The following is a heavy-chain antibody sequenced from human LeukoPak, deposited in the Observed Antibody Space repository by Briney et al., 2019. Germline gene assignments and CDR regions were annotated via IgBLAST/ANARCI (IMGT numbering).Heavy chain of an antibody. J-gene: IGHJ4*02. V-gene: IGHV3-30*18. Sequence: PGGSLRLSCAASGFTFSSYGMHWVRQAPGKGLEWVAVISYDGSNKYYADSVKGRFTISRDNSKNTLYLQMNSLRAEDTAVYYCAKEGGSTMIVARYFDYWGQGTLVTVSS. CDR3: AKEGGSTMIVARYFDY. CDR1: GFTFSSYG. CDR2: ISYDGSNK. D-gene: IGHD3-22*01.